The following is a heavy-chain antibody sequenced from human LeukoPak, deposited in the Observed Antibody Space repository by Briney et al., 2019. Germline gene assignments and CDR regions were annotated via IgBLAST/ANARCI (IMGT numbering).Heavy chain of an antibody. CDR3: ARLSGDYLTYCYCDGMDV. D-gene: IGHD4-17*01. J-gene: IGHJ6*02. CDR2: MNPKSGNT. CDR1: GYTFTSYD. Sequence: ASVKVSCKASGYTFTSYDINWVRQASGQGLEWMGGMNPKSGNTGYAQKFQGRVTMTRNTSISTAYMELSSLRSEDTAGYYCARLSGDYLTYCYCDGMDVWGQGTRVTVSS. V-gene: IGHV1-8*01.